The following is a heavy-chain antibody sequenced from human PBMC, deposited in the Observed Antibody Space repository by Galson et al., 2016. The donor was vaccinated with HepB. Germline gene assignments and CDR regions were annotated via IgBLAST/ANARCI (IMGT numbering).Heavy chain of an antibody. J-gene: IGHJ3*02. CDR1: GSSLTTDGMC. CDR3: ARSTLTTVTSYPFDI. D-gene: IGHD4-17*01. Sequence: PALVKPTQTLTLTCTFSGSSLTTDGMCVSWIRQPPGKPLEWLALIDWDDDKYYSPSLQTRLTISKDTSKNQVVLTMTTLDPVDTAAYYCARSTLTTVTSYPFDIWGQGTVVTVSS. V-gene: IGHV2-70*01. CDR2: IDWDDDK.